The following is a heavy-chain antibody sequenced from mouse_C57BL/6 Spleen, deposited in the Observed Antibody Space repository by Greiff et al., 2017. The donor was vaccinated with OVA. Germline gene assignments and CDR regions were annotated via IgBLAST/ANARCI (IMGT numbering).Heavy chain of an antibody. J-gene: IGHJ4*01. CDR3: ARSGLGYGSDYAMDY. Sequence: QVQLKQSGPELVKPGASVKLSCKASGYTFTSYDINWVKQRPGQGLEWIGWIYPRDGSTKYNEKFKGKATLTVDTSSSTAYMELHSLTSEDSAVYFCARSGLGYGSDYAMDYWGQGTSVTVSS. D-gene: IGHD1-1*01. CDR1: GYTFTSYD. CDR2: IYPRDGST. V-gene: IGHV1-85*01.